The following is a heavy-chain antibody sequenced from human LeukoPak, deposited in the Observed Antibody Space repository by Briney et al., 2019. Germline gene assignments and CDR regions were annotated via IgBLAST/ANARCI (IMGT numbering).Heavy chain of an antibody. CDR3: ASSGPGSSGELDAFDI. J-gene: IGHJ3*02. V-gene: IGHV3-23*01. CDR1: GFTFSSYA. D-gene: IGHD5-12*01. Sequence: PGGSLRLSCAASGFTFSSYAMSWVRQAPGKGLEWVSAISGSGGSTYYADSVKGRFTISRDNSKNTLYLQMNSLRAEDTAVYYCASSGPGSSGELDAFDIWGQGTMVTVSS. CDR2: ISGSGGST.